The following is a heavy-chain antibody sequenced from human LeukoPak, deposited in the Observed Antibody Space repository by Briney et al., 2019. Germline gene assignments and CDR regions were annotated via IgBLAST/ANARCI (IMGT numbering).Heavy chain of an antibody. CDR3: ARVMATISQDYFDF. V-gene: IGHV3-23*01. Sequence: GGSLRLSCAASGFTFSSYTMSWGCQAPGKGLEWVSTITTSDGNTYYADSVKGRFTISRDNSKNTLFLQMNSLRAEDTAIYYCARVMATISQDYFDFWGQGTLVTVSS. CDR2: ITTSDGNT. CDR1: GFTFSSYT. J-gene: IGHJ4*02. D-gene: IGHD5-24*01.